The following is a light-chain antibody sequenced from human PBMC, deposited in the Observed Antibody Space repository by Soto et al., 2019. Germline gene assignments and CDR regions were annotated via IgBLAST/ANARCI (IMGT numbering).Light chain of an antibody. J-gene: IGKJ1*01. CDR2: GTS. Sequence: EIVLTQSPATLSLSPGERATLSCRASQRVRSDLAWYQQKPGQAPRLLIYGTSTRATGIPARFSGSGSGTDFTLTISRLEPEDFAVYYCQQYGSSGTFGQGTKVDI. V-gene: IGKV3-20*01. CDR3: QQYGSSGT. CDR1: QRVRSD.